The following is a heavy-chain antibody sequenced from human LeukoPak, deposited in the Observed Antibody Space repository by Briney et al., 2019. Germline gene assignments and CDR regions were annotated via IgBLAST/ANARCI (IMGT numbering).Heavy chain of an antibody. J-gene: IGHJ3*02. D-gene: IGHD6-13*01. CDR2: IYRSGST. CDR3: ARARTAAAGHDAFDM. Sequence: SETLSLTCTVSGGSISSGGYYWSWVRQPPGKGLEWIGEIYRSGSTNYNPSLKSRVTISVDKSKNQFSLSLRSVTAADTAVYYCARARTAAAGHDAFDMWGQGTMVTVSS. CDR1: GGSISSGGYY. V-gene: IGHV4-39*07.